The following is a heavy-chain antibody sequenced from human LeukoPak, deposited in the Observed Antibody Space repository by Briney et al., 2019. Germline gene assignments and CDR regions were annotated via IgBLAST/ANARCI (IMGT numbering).Heavy chain of an antibody. J-gene: IGHJ4*02. CDR2: IYSGGAT. Sequence: GGSLRLSCAASGITVSTNYMSWVRQAPGKGLEWVSIIYSGGATFYADSVKGRFTISRENSKNTLWLQMNSVRAEDTAVYYCARLHYDVLTGPFDYWGQGTLVTVSS. CDR1: GITVSTNY. CDR3: ARLHYDVLTGPFDY. D-gene: IGHD3-9*01. V-gene: IGHV3-66*04.